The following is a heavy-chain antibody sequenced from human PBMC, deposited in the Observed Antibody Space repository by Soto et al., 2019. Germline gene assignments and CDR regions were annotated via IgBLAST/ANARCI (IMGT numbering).Heavy chain of an antibody. J-gene: IGHJ3*01. Sequence: QVQLVESGGVVVQPGRSLRLSCAASGFTFSDSGMHWVRQDPGKGLEWVAAILHDGGNEFYADSLKARLIISRDSSNNTLYLHMNSLNTDDTALYFCAKSVKYCQGTTCSPEALDLWGQGTGVTVSS. V-gene: IGHV3-30*18. CDR2: ILHDGGNE. CDR3: AKSVKYCQGTTCSPEALDL. CDR1: GFTFSDSG. D-gene: IGHD2-2*01.